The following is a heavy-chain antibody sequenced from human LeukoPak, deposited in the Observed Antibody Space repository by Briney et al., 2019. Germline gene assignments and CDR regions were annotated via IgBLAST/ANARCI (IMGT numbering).Heavy chain of an antibody. Sequence: SGGSLRLSCAASGFTFSSYAMHWVRQAPGKGLEWVAVISYDGSNKYYADSVKGRFTISRDNSKNTLYLQMNSLRAEDTAVYYCAKGHGYFDYWGQGTLVTVSS. V-gene: IGHV3-30*04. CDR1: GFTFSSYA. CDR3: AKGHGYFDY. J-gene: IGHJ4*02. CDR2: ISYDGSNK.